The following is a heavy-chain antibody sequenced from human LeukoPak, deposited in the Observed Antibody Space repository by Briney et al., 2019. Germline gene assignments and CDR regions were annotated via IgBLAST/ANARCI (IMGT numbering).Heavy chain of an antibody. CDR3: ARESAAENWFDP. CDR1: GGSFRGYY. D-gene: IGHD6-13*01. Sequence: AETLSLTCAVYGGSFRGYYWSWLRQPPGKGLEWDGEINHSGSNTYNPSLKRGVNIKVDTSKDQFSLKLSSVTAADTAVYYCARESAAENWFDPWGQGTLVTVSS. J-gene: IGHJ5*02. V-gene: IGHV4-34*01. CDR2: INHSGSN.